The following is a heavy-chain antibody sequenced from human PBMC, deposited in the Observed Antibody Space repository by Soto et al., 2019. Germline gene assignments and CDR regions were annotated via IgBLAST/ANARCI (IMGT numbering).Heavy chain of an antibody. D-gene: IGHD1-26*01. Sequence: SETLSLTCTVSGGSISSSSYYWGWIRQPPGKGLEWIGSIYYSGSTYYNPSLKSRVTISVDTSKNQFSLKLSSVTAADTAVYYCAIRIVGAGYFDYWGQGTLVTVSS. CDR1: GGSISSSSYY. CDR2: IYYSGST. CDR3: AIRIVGAGYFDY. V-gene: IGHV4-39*01. J-gene: IGHJ4*02.